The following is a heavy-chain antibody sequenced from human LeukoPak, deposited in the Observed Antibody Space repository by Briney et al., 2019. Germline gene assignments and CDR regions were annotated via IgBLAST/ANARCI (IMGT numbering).Heavy chain of an antibody. V-gene: IGHV3-48*03. D-gene: IGHD2-15*01. J-gene: IGHJ4*02. CDR1: GFTFSSYE. CDR2: ISSSGNTI. CDR3: AKATETVVVVAALHY. Sequence: GGPLRLSCAASGFTFSSYEMNWVRQAPGKGLEWVSYISSSGNTIYYADSVKGRFTISRDNAKNSLYLQMNSLRAEDTAVYYCAKATETVVVVAALHYWGQGTLVTVSS.